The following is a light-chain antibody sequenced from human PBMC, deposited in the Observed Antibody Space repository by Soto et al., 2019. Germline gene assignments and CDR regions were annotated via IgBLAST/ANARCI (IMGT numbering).Light chain of an antibody. CDR2: QTS. Sequence: IVLSQSPAAVSSIQGDRATLSCRASQYINTRLAWYQHRPGQAPRLLIYQTSIRAAGIPARFSASGTGTDFTLTISDVQPEDFSVYDCHQRQSWPRTFGHGTKV. J-gene: IGKJ1*01. CDR1: QYINTR. V-gene: IGKV3-11*01. CDR3: HQRQSWPRT.